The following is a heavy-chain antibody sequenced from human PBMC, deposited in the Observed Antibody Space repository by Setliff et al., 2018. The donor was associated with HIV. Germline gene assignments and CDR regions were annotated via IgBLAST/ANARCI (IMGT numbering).Heavy chain of an antibody. CDR2: IYYSGST. D-gene: IGHD3-22*01. CDR3: ASPTYVYDSSGYYYGLPNWYFDL. CDR1: GGSISSSGFY. Sequence: LSLTCTVSGGSISSSGFYWGWIRQTPAKGLEWIGSIYYSGSTYYNPSLQTRVNIAVDPSKNQFSLKLSSVTAEDTAVYYCASPTYVYDSSGYYYGLPNWYFDLWGRGTLVTVSS. V-gene: IGHV4-39*01. J-gene: IGHJ2*01.